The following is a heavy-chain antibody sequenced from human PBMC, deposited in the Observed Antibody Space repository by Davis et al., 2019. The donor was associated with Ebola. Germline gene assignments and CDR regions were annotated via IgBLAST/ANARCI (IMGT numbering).Heavy chain of an antibody. J-gene: IGHJ4*02. CDR2: IYPSSGGT. Sequence: AASVKVSCKASGYTFTDHYMHWVRQAPGQGLEWMGWIYPSSGGTNYAQKFQGRVTLTRDTSISTAYMELSRLTPDDTAVYYCASVTWSNYDDFDYWGQGTLVTVSS. CDR3: ASVTWSNYDDFDY. V-gene: IGHV1-2*02. D-gene: IGHD3-10*01. CDR1: GYTFTDHY.